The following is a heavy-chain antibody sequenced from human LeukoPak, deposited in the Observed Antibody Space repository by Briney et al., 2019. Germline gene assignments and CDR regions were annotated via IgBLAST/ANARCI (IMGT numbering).Heavy chain of an antibody. CDR1: GGSISGYY. Sequence: PSETLSLTCTVSGGSISGYYWGWIRQPPGKGLDWIGYIHYSGSSKYSPSLKSRVAMSVDTSMNQFSLKLTSVIAADTAVYYCARYDSSSSALENWGQGTTVTVSS. CDR3: ARYDSSSSALEN. J-gene: IGHJ6*02. V-gene: IGHV4-59*01. CDR2: IHYSGSS. D-gene: IGHD3-22*01.